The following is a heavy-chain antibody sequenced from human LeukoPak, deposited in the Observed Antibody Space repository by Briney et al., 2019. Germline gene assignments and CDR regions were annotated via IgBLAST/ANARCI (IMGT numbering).Heavy chain of an antibody. Sequence: KASETLSLTCTVSGGSISSTTYYWAWIRQPPGKGLEWIGSIYYSGSTYYNPSLKSRVTISVDTSKNQFSLKLSSVTAADTAVYYCARDKTFDSSSSIFDYWGQGTLVTVSS. V-gene: IGHV4-39*07. CDR3: ARDKTFDSSSSIFDY. CDR2: IYYSGST. J-gene: IGHJ4*02. D-gene: IGHD6-6*01. CDR1: GGSISSTTYY.